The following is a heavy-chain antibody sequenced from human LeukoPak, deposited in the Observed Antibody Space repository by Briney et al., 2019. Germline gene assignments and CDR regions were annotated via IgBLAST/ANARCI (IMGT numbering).Heavy chain of an antibody. Sequence: GGSLRLSCVASGFTFSNFDMHWVRQAPGKGLEWVAVIWYDGSNKYYADSVKGRFTISRDNSKNTLYLQMNSLRAEDTAEYYCASGSYFDYWGQGTLVTVSS. J-gene: IGHJ4*02. CDR1: GFTFSNFD. CDR2: IWYDGSNK. CDR3: ASGSYFDY. D-gene: IGHD3-10*01. V-gene: IGHV3-33*01.